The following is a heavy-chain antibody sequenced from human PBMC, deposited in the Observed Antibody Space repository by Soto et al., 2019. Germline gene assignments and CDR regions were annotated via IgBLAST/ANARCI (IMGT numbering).Heavy chain of an antibody. CDR2: FYYSGST. CDR1: GGSISSSSYY. V-gene: IGHV4-61*05. D-gene: IGHD1-7*01. CDR3: ARGLVARPHYNWNYEGWFDP. Sequence: PSETLSLTCTVSGGSISSSSYYWGWIRQPPGKGLEWIGYFYYSGSTNYTPSLKSRVIISVDTSKNQFSLKLSSVTAADTAVYYCARGLVARPHYNWNYEGWFDPWGQGTRVTVSS. J-gene: IGHJ5*02.